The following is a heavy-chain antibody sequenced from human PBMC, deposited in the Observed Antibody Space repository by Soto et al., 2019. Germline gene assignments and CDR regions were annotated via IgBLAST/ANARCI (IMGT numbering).Heavy chain of an antibody. V-gene: IGHV1-18*04. D-gene: IGHD6-19*01. J-gene: IGHJ4*02. Sequence: GYSVQVSCKASGYTFTSYGISWVRQAPGQGLEWMGWISAYNGNTNYAQKLQGRVTMTKETSTSTAYMELRSLRSDDTAVYYWSRRIAVAGTGVDDWGQGTLVTVSS. CDR3: SRRIAVAGTGVDD. CDR1: GYTFTSYG. CDR2: ISAYNGNT.